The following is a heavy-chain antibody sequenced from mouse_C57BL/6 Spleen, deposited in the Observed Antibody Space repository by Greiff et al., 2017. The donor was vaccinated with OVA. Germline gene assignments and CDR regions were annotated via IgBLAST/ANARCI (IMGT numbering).Heavy chain of an antibody. J-gene: IGHJ4*01. CDR1: GFNIKNTY. CDR2: IDPANGNT. CDR3: ASDYGSSYDAMDY. D-gene: IGHD1-1*01. Sequence: VQLQQSVAELVRPGASVKLSCTASGFNIKNTYMHWVKQRPEQGLEWIGRIDPANGNTKYAPKFQGQATITADTSSNTAYLQLSSLTAEDTAIYYCASDYGSSYDAMDYWGQGTSVTVSS. V-gene: IGHV14-3*01.